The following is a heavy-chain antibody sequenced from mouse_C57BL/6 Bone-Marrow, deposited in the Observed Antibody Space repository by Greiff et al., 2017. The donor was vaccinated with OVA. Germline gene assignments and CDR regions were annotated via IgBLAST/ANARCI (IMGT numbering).Heavy chain of an antibody. D-gene: IGHD3-3*01. CDR3: ARIGGTSFDY. Sequence: VQLQESGAELVKPGASVKISCKASGYTFSSYWMNWVKQRPGQGLEWIGQIYPGDGDTNYNGKFKGKATLTADKSSSAAYMQLSSLTSEDSAVYFCARIGGTSFDYWGQGTTLTVSS. J-gene: IGHJ2*01. CDR1: GYTFSSYW. V-gene: IGHV1-80*01. CDR2: IYPGDGDT.